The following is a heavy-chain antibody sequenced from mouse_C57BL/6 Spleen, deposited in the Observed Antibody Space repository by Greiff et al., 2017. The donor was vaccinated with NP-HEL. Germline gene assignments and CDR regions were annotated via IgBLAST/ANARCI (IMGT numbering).Heavy chain of an antibody. V-gene: IGHV1-78*01. CDR2: IYPRDGST. CDR3: AFPHYYGSSYFYWYFDV. D-gene: IGHD1-1*01. CDR1: GYTFTDHT. Sequence: QVQLQQSDAELVKPGASVKISCKVSGYTFTDHTIHWMKQRPEQGLEWIGYIYPRDGSTKYNEKFKGKATLTADKSSSTAYMQLNSLTSEDSAVYFCAFPHYYGSSYFYWYFDVWGTGTTVTVSS. J-gene: IGHJ1*03.